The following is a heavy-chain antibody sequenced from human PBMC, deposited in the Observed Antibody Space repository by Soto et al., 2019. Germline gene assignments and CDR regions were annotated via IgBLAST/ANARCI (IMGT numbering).Heavy chain of an antibody. CDR3: AKDLRPGLVVPTKSGFDP. CDR2: TSIGGNT. Sequence: HPWCSLRICGEAGGFVYNGDRMTRFRQLPGMGLEWVSTTSIGGNTDFAESVRGRFSVSRDNSKNTLYLQMTNLRAEDAAIYFCAKDLRPGLVVPTKSGFDPWGQGTRVTVSS. V-gene: IGHV3-23*01. CDR1: GFVYNGDR. J-gene: IGHJ5*02. D-gene: IGHD3-10*01.